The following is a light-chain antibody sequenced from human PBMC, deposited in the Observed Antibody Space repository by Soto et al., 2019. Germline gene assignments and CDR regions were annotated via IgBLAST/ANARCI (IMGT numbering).Light chain of an antibody. V-gene: IGLV2-8*01. Sequence: QSALTQPPSASGSPGQSVTISCTGTSSDVGASEHVSWYQQHPGKTPKLMIYQVSKRPSGVPDRFSGSRSGNTASLTVSGLQAEDEADYYCTSYTSSYIFVLGGGTKVTVL. CDR1: SSDVGASEH. J-gene: IGLJ1*01. CDR3: TSYTSSYIFV. CDR2: QVS.